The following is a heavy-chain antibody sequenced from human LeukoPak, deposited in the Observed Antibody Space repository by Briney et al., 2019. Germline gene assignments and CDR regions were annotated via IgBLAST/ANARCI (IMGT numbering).Heavy chain of an antibody. J-gene: IGHJ3*02. V-gene: IGHV3-33*06. CDR3: AKDICSSTSCWDAFDI. D-gene: IGHD2-2*01. Sequence: GGSLRLSCAASGFTFSSYGMHWVRQAPGKGLEWVAVIWYDGSNKYYADSVKGRFTISRDNSKNTLYLQMNSLRAEDTAVYYCAKDICSSTSCWDAFDIWGQGTMVTVSS. CDR2: IWYDGSNK. CDR1: GFTFSSYG.